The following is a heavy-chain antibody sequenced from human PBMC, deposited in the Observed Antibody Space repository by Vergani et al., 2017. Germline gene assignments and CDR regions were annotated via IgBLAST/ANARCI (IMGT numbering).Heavy chain of an antibody. V-gene: IGHV2-5*01. Sequence: QITLKESGPTLVKPTQTLTLSCPFSGFSLSTSGVGVGWIRQPPGKALEWLALIYWNDDKRYSPSLKSRLTSTKDTSKNQVVLTMTNLDPVDTATYYCAHETITYYYYYGMDVWGQGTTVTVSS. CDR3: AHETITYYYYYGMDV. CDR1: GFSLSTSGVG. J-gene: IGHJ6*02. CDR2: IYWNDDK. D-gene: IGHD3-3*01.